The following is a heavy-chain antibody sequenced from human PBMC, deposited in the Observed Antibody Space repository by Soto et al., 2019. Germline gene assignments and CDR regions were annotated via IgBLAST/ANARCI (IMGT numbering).Heavy chain of an antibody. Sequence: QVQLQESGPGLVKPSQTLSLTCTVSGGSISSGGYYWSWIRQHPGKGLEWIGYIYYSGSTYYNPSLKSRVTISVDTSKIQFSLKLSSVTAADTAVYYCARDGYSYGSGAFDIWGQGTMVTVSS. D-gene: IGHD5-18*01. CDR2: IYYSGST. CDR1: GGSISSGGYY. CDR3: ARDGYSYGSGAFDI. V-gene: IGHV4-31*03. J-gene: IGHJ3*02.